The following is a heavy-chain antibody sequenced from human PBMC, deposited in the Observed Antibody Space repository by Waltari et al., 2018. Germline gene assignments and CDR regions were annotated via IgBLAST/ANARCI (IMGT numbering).Heavy chain of an antibody. CDR1: GAPISGSNY. V-gene: IGHV4-61*02. Sequence: QVQLQESGPGLVKPSQTLSPPCAVPGAPISGSNYWTWIRQPAGKGLEWIGLIYTSGSTNYNPSLKSRVTISVDASKNQFSLKLSSVTAADTAVYYCARELGNWGQGTLVTVSA. CDR3: ARELGN. CDR2: IYTSGST. J-gene: IGHJ4*02.